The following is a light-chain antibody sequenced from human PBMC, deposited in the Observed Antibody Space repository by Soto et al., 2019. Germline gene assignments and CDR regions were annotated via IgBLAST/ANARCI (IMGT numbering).Light chain of an antibody. CDR1: SSDVGAYKY. CDR2: EVS. J-gene: IGLJ3*02. CDR3: TSYVGSDTWV. V-gene: IGLV2-8*01. Sequence: QSALTQPPSASGSPGQSVTISCTGTSSDVGAYKYVSWYQQYPGNAPKLMIYEVSKRPSGVPARFSGSKSGNTASLTVSGLQSEDEADYSCTSYVGSDTWVFGGGTKLTVL.